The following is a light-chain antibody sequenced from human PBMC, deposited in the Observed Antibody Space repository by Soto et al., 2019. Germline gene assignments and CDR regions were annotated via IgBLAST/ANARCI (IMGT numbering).Light chain of an antibody. CDR1: QSVSSY. Sequence: EIVLTQSPATLSLSPGERATLSCRASQSVSSYLAWYQQKAGQPPRLLIYDATKRAIGIPARFSGSGSGTDFTLTISSLEPEDLAVYYCQQRRNWPKTFGRGTKVDIK. V-gene: IGKV3-11*01. CDR3: QQRRNWPKT. J-gene: IGKJ1*01. CDR2: DAT.